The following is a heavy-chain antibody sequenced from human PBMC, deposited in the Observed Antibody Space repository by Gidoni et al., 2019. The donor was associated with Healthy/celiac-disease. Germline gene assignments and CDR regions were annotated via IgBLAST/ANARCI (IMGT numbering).Heavy chain of an antibody. Sequence: QVQLVQSGAEVKKPGASVKVSCKASGYTFTSYGISWVRQAPGQGLEWMGWISAYNGNTNYAQKLQGRVTMTTDTSTSTAYMELRSLRSDDTAVYYCARVSYDFWSGYPNWFDPWGQGTLVTVSS. D-gene: IGHD3-3*01. J-gene: IGHJ5*02. CDR1: GYTFTSYG. V-gene: IGHV1-18*01. CDR3: ARVSYDFWSGYPNWFDP. CDR2: ISAYNGNT.